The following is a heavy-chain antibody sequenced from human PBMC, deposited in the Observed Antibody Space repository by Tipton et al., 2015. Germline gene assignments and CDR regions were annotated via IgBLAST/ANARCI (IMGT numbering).Heavy chain of an antibody. CDR3: ATDYYDSSGDP. CDR1: GFTFDDYG. CDR2: IKSKTGGGTT. Sequence: SLRLSCAASGFTFDDYGMTWVRQAPGKGLEWVGRIKSKTGGGTTDYAAPVKGRFTISRDDSKNTLYLQMNSLKTEDTGVYYCATDYYDSSGDPWGQGTLVTVSS. J-gene: IGHJ5*02. V-gene: IGHV3-15*01. D-gene: IGHD3-22*01.